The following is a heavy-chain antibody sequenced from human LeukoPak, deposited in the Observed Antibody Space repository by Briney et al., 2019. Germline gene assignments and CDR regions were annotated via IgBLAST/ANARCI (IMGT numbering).Heavy chain of an antibody. D-gene: IGHD3/OR15-3a*01. J-gene: IGHJ5*02. CDR3: ARDLMETSPWTTEGFDP. CDR2: ISSSSSTI. CDR1: GFTFSSYS. V-gene: IGHV3-48*01. Sequence: PGGSLRLSYAASGFTFSSYSMNWVRQAPGKGLEWVSYISSSSSTIYYADSVKGRFTISRDNAKNSLYLQMNSLRAEDTAVYYCARDLMETSPWTTEGFDPWGQGTLVTVSS.